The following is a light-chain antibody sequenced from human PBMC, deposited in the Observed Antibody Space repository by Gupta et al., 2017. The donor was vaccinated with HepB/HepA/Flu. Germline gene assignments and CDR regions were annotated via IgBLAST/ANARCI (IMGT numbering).Light chain of an antibody. CDR3: QTWGTGIWV. Sequence: QLVLTQSPSASASLGASVKLTCTLSSGHSSYAIPWHPQQPEKGPRSLMMHNDDSSHREGDGSSCGSAGCSAGAGYHTTSSLQSEDEADYYCQTWGTGIWVFGGGTKLTVL. CDR1: SGHSSYA. CDR2: HNDDSSH. V-gene: IGLV4-69*01. J-gene: IGLJ3*02.